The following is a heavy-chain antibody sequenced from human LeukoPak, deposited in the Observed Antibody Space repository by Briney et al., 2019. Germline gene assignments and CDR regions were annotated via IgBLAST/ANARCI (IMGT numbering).Heavy chain of an antibody. D-gene: IGHD3-10*01. CDR1: GYTFTSYD. CDR3: ATLWFGELDFDY. V-gene: IGHV1-8*01. Sequence: ASVKVPCKASGYTFTSYDINWVRQATGQGLEWMGWMNPNSGNTGYAQKFQGRVTMTRNTSISTAYMELSSLRSEDTAVYYCATLWFGELDFDYWGQGTLVTVSS. J-gene: IGHJ4*02. CDR2: MNPNSGNT.